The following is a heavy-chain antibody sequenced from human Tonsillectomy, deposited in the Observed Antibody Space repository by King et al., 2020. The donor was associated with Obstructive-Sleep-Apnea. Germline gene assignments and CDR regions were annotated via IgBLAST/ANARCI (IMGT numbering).Heavy chain of an antibody. Sequence: QLVQSGAEVKKPGASVKVSCKASGYTFTGYYMHWVRQAPGQGLEWMGWNNPNSGGSKYAQMFQGRVTMTRDTSISTAYMELSRLSSDDTAVYYCARDRGGFDYWGQGTLVTVSS. CDR1: GYTFTGYY. CDR2: NNPNSGGS. CDR3: ARDRGGFDY. J-gene: IGHJ4*02. V-gene: IGHV1-2*02. D-gene: IGHD3-16*01.